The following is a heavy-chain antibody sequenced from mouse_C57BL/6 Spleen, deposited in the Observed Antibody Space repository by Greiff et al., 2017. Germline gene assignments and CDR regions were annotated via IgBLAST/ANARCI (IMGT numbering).Heavy chain of an antibody. CDR2: IYPSDSET. Sequence: QLQQPGAELVRPGSSVKLSCKASGYTFTSYWMDWVKQRPGQGLEWIGNIYPSDSETHYNQKFKDKATLTVDKSSSTAYMQLSSLTSEDSAVYYCARGGGLVFAYWGQGTLVTVSA. CDR1: GYTFTSYW. J-gene: IGHJ3*01. D-gene: IGHD1-1*02. CDR3: ARGGGLVFAY. V-gene: IGHV1-61*01.